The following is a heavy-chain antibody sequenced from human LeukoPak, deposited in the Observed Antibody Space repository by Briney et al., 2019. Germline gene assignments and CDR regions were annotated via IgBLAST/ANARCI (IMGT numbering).Heavy chain of an antibody. V-gene: IGHV4-4*01. CDR1: GFTFSNAW. J-gene: IGHJ4*02. D-gene: IGHD1-1*01. CDR3: ARVTGTTPFDY. CDR2: ISHSGST. Sequence: GSLRLSCAASGFTFSNAWMSWVRQAPGKGLEWIGEISHSGSTNYSPSLESRVTMSVDKSKNQFSLRLTSVTAADTAVYFCARVTGTTPFDYWGQGTLVSVSS.